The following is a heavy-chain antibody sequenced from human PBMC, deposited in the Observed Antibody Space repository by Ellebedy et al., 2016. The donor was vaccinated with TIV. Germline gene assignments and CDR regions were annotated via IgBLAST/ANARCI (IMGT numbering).Heavy chain of an antibody. CDR3: ARVAPYDFWSGYNDAFDI. D-gene: IGHD3-3*01. CDR1: GGSFSGYY. Sequence: MPSETLSLTCAVYGGSFSGYYWSWIRQPPGKGLEWIGEINHSGSTNYNPSLKSRVTISVDTSKNQFSLKLSSVTAADTAVYYCARVAPYDFWSGYNDAFDIWGQGTMVTVSS. V-gene: IGHV4-34*01. J-gene: IGHJ3*02. CDR2: INHSGST.